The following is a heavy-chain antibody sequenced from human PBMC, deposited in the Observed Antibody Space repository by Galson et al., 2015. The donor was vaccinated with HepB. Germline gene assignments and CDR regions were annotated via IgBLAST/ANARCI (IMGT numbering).Heavy chain of an antibody. CDR1: GFTLSSHW. Sequence: SLRLSCAASGFTLSSHWMAWVRQAPGKGLEWVANIKHDGIEKYYVDSVKGRFTISRDNAKNSLSLQMNSLRAEDTAIYYCAREGLREAFDSWGQGTMVTVSS. CDR2: IKHDGIEK. D-gene: IGHD2-21*02. CDR3: AREGLREAFDS. V-gene: IGHV3-7*01. J-gene: IGHJ3*02.